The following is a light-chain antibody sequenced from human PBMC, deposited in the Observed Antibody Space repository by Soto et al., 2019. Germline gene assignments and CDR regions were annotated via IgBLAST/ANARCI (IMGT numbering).Light chain of an antibody. Sequence: VIRQSPFRFYVSXLAGATLSXXASQSVGGSLAWYRQKPGQAPRLLIYDASTRATGIPARFSGSGSGTESTLTISSLEPEDFAVYYCQQRSSWPITFGQGTRLE. J-gene: IGKJ5*01. CDR2: DAS. CDR1: QSVGGS. V-gene: IGKV3-15*01. CDR3: QQRSSWPIT.